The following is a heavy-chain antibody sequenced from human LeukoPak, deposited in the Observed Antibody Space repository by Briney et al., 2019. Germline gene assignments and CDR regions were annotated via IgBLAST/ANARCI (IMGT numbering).Heavy chain of an antibody. J-gene: IGHJ4*02. D-gene: IGHD3-10*01. Sequence: GGSLRLSCAASGFTFSTYWMHWVRQAPGKGLVWVSRINPDGTTTSYADSVKGRFTISRDNAKDPVYLQMNSLRAEDTAVYYCAKERASITMVRGIFDYWGQGTLVTVSS. CDR3: AKERASITMVRGIFDY. CDR2: INPDGTTT. V-gene: IGHV3-74*01. CDR1: GFTFSTYW.